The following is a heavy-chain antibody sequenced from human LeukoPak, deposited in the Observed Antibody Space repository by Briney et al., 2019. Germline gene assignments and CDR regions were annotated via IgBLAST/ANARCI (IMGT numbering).Heavy chain of an antibody. D-gene: IGHD1-1*01. CDR1: GGSLSTYY. CDR3: ARVTGYRIGDYFDY. V-gene: IGHV4-59*01. Sequence: SETLSLTCTVSGGSLSTYYSSWIRQPPGKGLEWIGYIYYSGSTNYNPSLTSRATISVETSKNEFSLKLRSVTAADTAVYYCARVTGYRIGDYFDYWGQGTLVTVSS. CDR2: IYYSGST. J-gene: IGHJ4*02.